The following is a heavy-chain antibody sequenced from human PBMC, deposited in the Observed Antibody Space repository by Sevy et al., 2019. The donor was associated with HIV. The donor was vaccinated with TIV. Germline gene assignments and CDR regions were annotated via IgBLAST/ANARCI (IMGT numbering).Heavy chain of an antibody. V-gene: IGHV3-23*01. CDR2: LSGNGGST. CDR1: GFTFSSYD. Sequence: GGSLRLSCAASGFTFSSYDMSWVRQAPGKGLEWVSGLSGNGGSTNYADSVKGRFALSRDNSKNTLYLQMNNLRAEDTAIYFCAKDRIWELGDAFDIWGQGTMVTVSS. CDR3: AKDRIWELGDAFDI. D-gene: IGHD1-7*01. J-gene: IGHJ3*02.